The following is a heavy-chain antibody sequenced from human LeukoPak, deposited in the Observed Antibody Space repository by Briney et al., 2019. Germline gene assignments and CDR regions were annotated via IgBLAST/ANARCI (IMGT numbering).Heavy chain of an antibody. CDR2: MNPNSGNT. Sequence: GASVKVSCKAFGYTFTSYDINWVRQATGQGLEWMGWMNPNSGNTGYAQKFQGRVTMTRNTSISTAYMELSSVRSEDTAVYYCARTTMVRGVIKYYYYGMDVWGQGTTVTVSS. J-gene: IGHJ6*02. CDR1: GYTFTSYD. D-gene: IGHD3-10*01. V-gene: IGHV1-8*01. CDR3: ARTTMVRGVIKYYYYGMDV.